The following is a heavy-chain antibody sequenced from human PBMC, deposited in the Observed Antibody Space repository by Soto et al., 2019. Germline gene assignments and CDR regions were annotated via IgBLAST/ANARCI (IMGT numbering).Heavy chain of an antibody. CDR1: GFTFSSYA. D-gene: IGHD3-9*01. CDR2: ISGSGGST. J-gene: IGHJ4*02. CDR3: ARSKYYDILTGYSSFDY. V-gene: IGHV3-23*01. Sequence: GSLRLSCAASGFTFSSYAMSWVRQAPGKGLEWVSAISGSGGSTYYADSVKGRFTISRDNSKNTLYLQMNSLRAEDTAVYYCARSKYYDILTGYSSFDYWGQGTLVTVSS.